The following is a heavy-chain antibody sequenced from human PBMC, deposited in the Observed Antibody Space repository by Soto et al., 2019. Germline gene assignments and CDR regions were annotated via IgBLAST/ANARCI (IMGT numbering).Heavy chain of an antibody. J-gene: IGHJ6*03. CDR3: ARRNFWSGYHGVYYYYYMVV. CDR2: IYSSGST. D-gene: IGHD3-3*01. CDR1: GGSISSGDYY. V-gene: IGHV4-30-4*01. Sequence: KPSETLSLTCTVSGGSISSGDYYWNWILQPPGKGLEWIGYIYSSGSTKYNPSLKSRVTISLDTSKNKSSLKLSSVTAADTAVYYCARRNFWSGYHGVYYYYYMVVWGKGTTVTVSS.